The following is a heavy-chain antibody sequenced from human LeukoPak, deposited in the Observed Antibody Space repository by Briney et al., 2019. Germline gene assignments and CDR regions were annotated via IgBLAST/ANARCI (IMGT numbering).Heavy chain of an antibody. V-gene: IGHV3-23*01. CDR1: GFTFSSYA. Sequence: GGSLRLSCAASGFTFSSYAMTWVRQAPGKGLEWVSSLSGSGGTTYYADSVKGRFTISRDNSKNTLYLQMNSLRAKDTAVYYCAKEDYYFDTSGYYGAADYWGQGTLVTVSS. J-gene: IGHJ4*02. CDR3: AKEDYYFDTSGYYGAADY. CDR2: LSGSGGTT. D-gene: IGHD3-22*01.